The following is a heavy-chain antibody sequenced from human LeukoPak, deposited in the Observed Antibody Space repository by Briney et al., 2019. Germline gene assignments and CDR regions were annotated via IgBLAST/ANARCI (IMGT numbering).Heavy chain of an antibody. D-gene: IGHD6-19*01. CDR2: ISGSGGST. CDR3: AIPDWGAGGRWRRLLAVAGTGYFDY. Sequence: PGGSLRLSRAASGFTFSSYAMSWVRQAPGKGLEWVSAISGSGGSTYYADSVKGRFTISRDNSKNTLYLQMNSLRAEDTAVYYCAIPDWGAGGRWRRLLAVAGTGYFDYWGQGTLVTVSS. CDR1: GFTFSSYA. J-gene: IGHJ4*02. V-gene: IGHV3-23*01.